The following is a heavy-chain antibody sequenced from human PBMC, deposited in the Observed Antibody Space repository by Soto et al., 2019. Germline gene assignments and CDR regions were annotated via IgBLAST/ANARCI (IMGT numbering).Heavy chain of an antibody. V-gene: IGHV1-69*01. Sequence: QVRLVQSGAEVKKPGSSVKVSCKASGGTFSNYAITWLRLAPGQGLEWLGGIIPVFGTVNYAQKFQGRDTIPADESTSTAYMELNRLRSEDTAVYYCARDNPYTNSFGNWFDPWGQGTLVIVS. CDR1: GGTFSNYA. D-gene: IGHD6-13*01. CDR2: IIPVFGTV. J-gene: IGHJ5*02. CDR3: ARDNPYTNSFGNWFDP.